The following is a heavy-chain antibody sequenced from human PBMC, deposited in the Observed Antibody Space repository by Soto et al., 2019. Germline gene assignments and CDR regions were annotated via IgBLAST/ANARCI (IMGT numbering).Heavy chain of an antibody. J-gene: IGHJ4*02. CDR2: IYYSGST. Sequence: SETLSLTCTVSDGSISSGGYYCSWIRQHPGKGLEWIGYIYYSGSTYYNPSLKSRVTISVDTSKNQFSLKLSSVTAADTAVYYCARGDYGGNSNDYWGQGTLVTV. CDR3: ARGDYGGNSNDY. CDR1: DGSISSGGYY. D-gene: IGHD4-17*01. V-gene: IGHV4-31*03.